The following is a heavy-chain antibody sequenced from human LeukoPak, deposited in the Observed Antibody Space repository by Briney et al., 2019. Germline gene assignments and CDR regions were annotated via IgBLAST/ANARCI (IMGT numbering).Heavy chain of an antibody. J-gene: IGHJ4*02. Sequence: ASVKVSCKASGYTFTDYYIHWVRQAPGQGLEWMGWISPNSGGTNYAQKFQGRVTMTRDTSISTAYMELSRLRSDDTAVYYCARYIYCSSTSCPMNFDYWGQGTLVTVSS. V-gene: IGHV1-2*02. CDR1: GYTFTDYY. CDR3: ARYIYCSSTSCPMNFDY. D-gene: IGHD2-2*01. CDR2: ISPNSGGT.